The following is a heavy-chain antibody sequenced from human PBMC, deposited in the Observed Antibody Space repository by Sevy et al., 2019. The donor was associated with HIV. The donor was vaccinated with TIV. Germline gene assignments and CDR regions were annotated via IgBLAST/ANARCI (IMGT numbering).Heavy chain of an antibody. J-gene: IGHJ4*02. D-gene: IGHD6-19*01. V-gene: IGHV3-66*02. Sequence: GGSLRLSCAISGFTVNDKYIIWVRQAPGKGLEWVSVIFSSGSTYYADSAKGRFTISGENSKNTVDLQMNSVRVEDTAVYYCVSLFLSYRSGWSYFDYWGQGTLVTVSS. CDR2: IFSSGST. CDR3: VSLFLSYRSGWSYFDY. CDR1: GFTVNDKY.